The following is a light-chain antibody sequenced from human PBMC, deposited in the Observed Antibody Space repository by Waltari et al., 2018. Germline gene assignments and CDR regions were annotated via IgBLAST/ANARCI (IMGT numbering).Light chain of an antibody. CDR2: CVY. CDR1: SSNIGDYNL. Sequence: QSALTQPASVSGSPGQSITIPCTGTSSNIGDYNLVSWFQHHPGKVPELGMYCVYKRPPRSRGLLAGAKSGNTASLTISALQADDEADYYCCSWSTSGSWMFGGGTK. J-gene: IGLJ3*02. CDR3: CSWSTSGSWM. V-gene: IGLV2-23*02.